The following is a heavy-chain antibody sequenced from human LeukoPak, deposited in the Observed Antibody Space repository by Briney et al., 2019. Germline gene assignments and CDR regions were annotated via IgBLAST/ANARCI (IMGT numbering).Heavy chain of an antibody. D-gene: IGHD3-10*01. CDR3: AKAQSPFYYGSGSYYSPFDY. Sequence: GGSLRLSCAASGFTFSSYWMHWVRQAPGKGLEWVSGISWNSGSIGYADSVKGRFTISRDNAKNSLYLQMNSLRAEDTALYYCAKAQSPFYYGSGSYYSPFDYWGQGTLVTVSS. CDR2: ISWNSGSI. CDR1: GFTFSSYW. V-gene: IGHV3-9*01. J-gene: IGHJ4*02.